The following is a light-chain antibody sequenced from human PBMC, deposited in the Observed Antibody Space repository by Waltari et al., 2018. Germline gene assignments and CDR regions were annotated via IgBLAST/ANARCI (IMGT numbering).Light chain of an antibody. V-gene: IGLV2-23*02. CDR1: GSDVGSYNL. Sequence: QSALTQPASVSGSPGQSITISCSGTGSDVGSYNLVSWYQQHPGKAPKLIIYEVNMRPSVVSDRFSGSKSGVTASLTISGLQAEDEAVYFCCSFATNSIVIFGGGTKVTVL. CDR2: EVN. J-gene: IGLJ2*01. CDR3: CSFATNSIVI.